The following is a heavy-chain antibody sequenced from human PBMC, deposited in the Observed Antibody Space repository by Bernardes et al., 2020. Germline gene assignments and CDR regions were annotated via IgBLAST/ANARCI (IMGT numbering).Heavy chain of an antibody. CDR3: SRHHIYYSSSGGYYTGDLVDWFDP. CDR1: GGSFSGYY. J-gene: IGHJ5*02. CDR2: INHSGST. Sequence: SDTLSVTCAVYGGSFSGYYWSWIRQRPGKGLEWIGDINHSGSTNYNPSLKSRVTISVDTSKNQFSLKLSPVTAADTAVDFCSRHHIYYSSSGGYYTGDLVDWFDPGGKGTLVTVSS. V-gene: IGHV4-34*01. D-gene: IGHD3-10*01.